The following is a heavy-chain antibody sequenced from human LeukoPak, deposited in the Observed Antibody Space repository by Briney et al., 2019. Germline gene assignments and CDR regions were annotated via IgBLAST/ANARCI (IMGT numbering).Heavy chain of an antibody. CDR3: VRGGLYHYSGTSGDY. CDR2: ISSSRSYI. CDR1: GFTFSSYN. D-gene: IGHD1-26*01. Sequence: GGSLRLSCAASGFTFSSYNMNWVRQAPGKGLEWVSSISSSRSYIYYADSVKGRFIISRDNAKNSMYLQMNSLRAEDTAVYYCVRGGLYHYSGTSGDYWGQGTLVTVSS. V-gene: IGHV3-21*06. J-gene: IGHJ4*02.